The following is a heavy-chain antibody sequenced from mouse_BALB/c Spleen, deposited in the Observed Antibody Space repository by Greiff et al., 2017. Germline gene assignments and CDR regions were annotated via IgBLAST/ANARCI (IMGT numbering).Heavy chain of an antibody. V-gene: IGHV3-8*02. CDR1: GDSITSGY. Sequence: EVKLEESGPSLVKPSQTLSLTCSVTGDSITSGYWNWIRKFPGNKLEYMGYISYSGSTYYNPSLKSRISITRDTSKNQYYLQLNSVTTEDTATYYCARSAPYYYGSSENYFDYWGQGTTLTVSS. CDR2: ISYSGST. CDR3: ARSAPYYYGSSENYFDY. J-gene: IGHJ2*01. D-gene: IGHD1-1*01.